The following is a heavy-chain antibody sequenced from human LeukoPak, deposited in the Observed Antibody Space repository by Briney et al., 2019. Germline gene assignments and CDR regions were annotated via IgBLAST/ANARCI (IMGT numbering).Heavy chain of an antibody. CDR3: ARTQLDLGGFDI. J-gene: IGHJ3*02. CDR1: GFTFSSYA. D-gene: IGHD1-1*01. V-gene: IGHV3-23*01. Sequence: QAGGSLRLSCAASGFTFSSYAMSWVRQAPGKGLEWVSAISGSGGSTYYADSVKGRFTISRDNSKNTLYLQMNSLRGEDTAVYYCARTQLDLGGFDIWGQGTTVTVSS. CDR2: ISGSGGST.